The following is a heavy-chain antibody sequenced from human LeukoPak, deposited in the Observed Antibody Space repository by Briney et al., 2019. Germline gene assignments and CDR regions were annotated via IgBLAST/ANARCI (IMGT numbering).Heavy chain of an antibody. D-gene: IGHD4-11*01. Sequence: GGSLRLSCAASGFTFSSYEMNWVRQAPGKGLEWVSYISSSGSTIYYADSVKGRFTISRDNAKNSLYLQMNSLRAEDTAVYYCANQAYSQFDYWGQGTLVTVSS. CDR3: ANQAYSQFDY. V-gene: IGHV3-48*03. J-gene: IGHJ4*02. CDR1: GFTFSSYE. CDR2: ISSSGSTI.